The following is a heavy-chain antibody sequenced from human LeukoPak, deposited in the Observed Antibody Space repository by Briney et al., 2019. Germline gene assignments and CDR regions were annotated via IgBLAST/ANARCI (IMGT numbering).Heavy chain of an antibody. V-gene: IGHV3-7*01. CDR2: IKQDGSEK. J-gene: IGHJ4*02. D-gene: IGHD6-19*01. CDR1: GFTFSSYW. Sequence: GGSLRLSCAASGFTFSSYWMSWVRQAPGKGLEWVANIKQDGSEKYYVDSVKGRFTISRDNAKNSLYLQMNSLRAGDTAVYYCARDLIAVAGTNDYWGQGTLVTVSS. CDR3: ARDLIAVAGTNDY.